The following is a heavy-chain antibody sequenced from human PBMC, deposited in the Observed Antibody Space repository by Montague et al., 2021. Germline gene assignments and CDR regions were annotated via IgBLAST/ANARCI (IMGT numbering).Heavy chain of an antibody. D-gene: IGHD7-27*01. J-gene: IGHJ4*02. CDR2: IYDSGTT. Sequence: SETLSLTCTVTGGSISEFYWSWIRQSPEKGLEWIGYIYDSGTTNYNPSLKSRVTISADTSMNQFSLNLRSVTAADTAVYFCVRRLGIRAPFDYWGQGTLVTVSS. CDR3: VRRLGIRAPFDY. CDR1: GGSISEFY. V-gene: IGHV4-59*08.